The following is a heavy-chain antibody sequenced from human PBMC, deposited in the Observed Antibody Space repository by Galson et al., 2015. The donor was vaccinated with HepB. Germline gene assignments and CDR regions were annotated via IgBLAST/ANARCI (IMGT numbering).Heavy chain of an antibody. J-gene: IGHJ5*02. D-gene: IGHD3-16*01. CDR3: ARLHTFAFDP. CDR1: GITVSATY. V-gene: IGHV3-53*01. Sequence: SLRLSCAVSGITVSATYINWVRQAPGKGLEWVSIIYSDGKTYYADSVKGRFTISRDNSKNTVYLQMNSLRVEDTAVYYCARLHTFAFDPWGQGTLVTVSS. CDR2: IYSDGKT.